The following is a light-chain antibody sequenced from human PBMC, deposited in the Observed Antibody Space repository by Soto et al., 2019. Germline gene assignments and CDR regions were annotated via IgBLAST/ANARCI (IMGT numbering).Light chain of an antibody. CDR1: QSINTY. Sequence: DIQMTQSPSSLSASVGDRVTITCRASQSINTYLNWYQQKPGKAPKLLIYAASSLHSGVPSRFSGSGSGTDFTLTIGSLQPEDFATYYCQQSYSHSLTFGPGTKVDI. CDR2: AAS. CDR3: QQSYSHSLT. J-gene: IGKJ3*01. V-gene: IGKV1-39*01.